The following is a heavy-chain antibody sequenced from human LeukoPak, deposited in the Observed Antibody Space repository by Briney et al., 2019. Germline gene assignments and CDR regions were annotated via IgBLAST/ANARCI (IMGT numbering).Heavy chain of an antibody. CDR1: GFTFSSG. Sequence: GGSLRLSCAASGFTFSSGMHWVRQAPGKGLVWLAVISYDGSDKFYADSVKGRFTISRDNSKNTLYLQMNSLRAEDTAVYYCAKDSGYSYGYYFDYWGQGTLVTVSS. CDR3: AKDSGYSYGYYFDY. D-gene: IGHD5-18*01. J-gene: IGHJ4*02. V-gene: IGHV3-30*18. CDR2: ISYDGSDK.